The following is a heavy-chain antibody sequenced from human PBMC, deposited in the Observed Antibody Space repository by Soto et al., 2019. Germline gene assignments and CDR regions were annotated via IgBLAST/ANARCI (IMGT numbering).Heavy chain of an antibody. J-gene: IGHJ5*02. V-gene: IGHV1-69*12. CDR1: GGTFSSYA. Sequence: QVQLVQSGAEVKKPGSSVKVSCKASGGTFSSYAISWVRQAPGQGLEWMGGIIPIFGTANYAQKFQGRVTITADESTSTAYIELSSLRSADTAVYYCARGGGGVVAAINWFDPWGQGTLVTVSS. CDR3: ARGGGGVVAAINWFDP. CDR2: IIPIFGTA. D-gene: IGHD2-15*01.